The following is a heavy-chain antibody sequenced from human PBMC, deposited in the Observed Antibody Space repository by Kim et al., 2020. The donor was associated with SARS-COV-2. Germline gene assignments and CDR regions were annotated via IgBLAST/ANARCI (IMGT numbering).Heavy chain of an antibody. CDR2: TYYSGLT. D-gene: IGHD3-10*01. CDR3: ARHSGNYYFYLDV. Sequence: SETLSLTCTVSGYSIISTPYYWGWVRQPPGKGLEWIATTYYSGLTYFTPSLKSRVTISLDTSKSQLALKLSSVTAADTALYYCARHSGNYYFYLDVWGKGTTVTVSS. CDR1: GYSIISTPYY. V-gene: IGHV4-39*01. J-gene: IGHJ6*03.